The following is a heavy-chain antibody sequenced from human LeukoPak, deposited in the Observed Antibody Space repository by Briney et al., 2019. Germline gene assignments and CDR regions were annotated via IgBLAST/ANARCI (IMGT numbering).Heavy chain of an antibody. D-gene: IGHD5-12*01. CDR2: ISAYNGNT. CDR1: GYTFTSYG. J-gene: IGHJ4*02. Sequence: ASVKVSCKASGYTFTSYGTSWVRQAPGQGLEWMGWISAYNGNTNYAQKLQGRVTMTTDTSTSTAYMELRSLRSDDTAVYYCARDRLVASHPLFGYWGQGTLVTVSS. V-gene: IGHV1-18*01. CDR3: ARDRLVASHPLFGY.